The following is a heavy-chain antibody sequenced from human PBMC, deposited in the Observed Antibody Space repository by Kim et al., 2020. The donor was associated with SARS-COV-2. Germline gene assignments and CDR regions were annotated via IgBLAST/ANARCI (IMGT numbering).Heavy chain of an antibody. D-gene: IGHD3-22*01. V-gene: IGHV4-31*03. Sequence: SETLSLTCTVSGGSISSGGYYWSWIRQHPGKGLEWIGYIYYSGSTYYNPSLKSRVTISVDTSKNQFSLKLSSVTAADTAVYYCAREGSTLYDSSGYYMGYFDYWGQGTLVTVSS. J-gene: IGHJ4*02. CDR1: GGSISSGGYY. CDR2: IYYSGST. CDR3: AREGSTLYDSSGYYMGYFDY.